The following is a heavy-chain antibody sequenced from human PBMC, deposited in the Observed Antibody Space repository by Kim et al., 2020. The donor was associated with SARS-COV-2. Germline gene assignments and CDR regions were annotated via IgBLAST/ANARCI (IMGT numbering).Heavy chain of an antibody. CDR3: ARFLSDWNYEFDYYYGMDV. CDR1: GGSISSYY. V-gene: IGHV4-59*13. CDR2: IYYSGST. J-gene: IGHJ6*02. Sequence: SETLSLTCTVSGGSISSYYWSWIRQPPGKGLEWIGYIYYSGSTNYNPSLKRRVTISVDTSKNQFSLKLSSVTAADTAVYYCARFLSDWNYEFDYYYGMDVWGQGTTVTVSS. D-gene: IGHD1-7*01.